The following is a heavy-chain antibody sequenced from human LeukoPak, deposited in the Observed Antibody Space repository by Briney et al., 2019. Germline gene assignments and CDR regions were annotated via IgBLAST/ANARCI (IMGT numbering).Heavy chain of an antibody. CDR3: ATGPRTMRFDY. J-gene: IGHJ4*02. V-gene: IGHV1-24*01. CDR1: GYTLTKLS. Sequence: ASVKVSFKVSGYTLTKLSMHWVRQAPGKGLEWRGGFDPEDGETIYAQKFQGRVTMTKDTSTDTDYMELSSLRSEDTAVYYCATGPRTMRFDYWGQGTLVTVSS. CDR2: FDPEDGET.